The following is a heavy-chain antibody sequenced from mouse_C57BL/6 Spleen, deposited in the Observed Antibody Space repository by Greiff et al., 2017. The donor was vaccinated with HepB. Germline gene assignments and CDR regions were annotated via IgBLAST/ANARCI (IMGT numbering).Heavy chain of an antibody. CDR3: ATRIYYGSSYWYFDV. D-gene: IGHD1-1*01. J-gene: IGHJ1*03. CDR1: GYTFTSYW. V-gene: IGHV1-55*01. CDR2: IYPGSGST. Sequence: VQLQQPRAELVKPGASVKMSCKASGYTFTSYWITWVKQRPGQGLEWIGDIYPGSGSTNYNEKFKSKATLTVDTSSSTAYMQLSSLASEDSAVYYCATRIYYGSSYWYFDVWGTGTTVTVSS.